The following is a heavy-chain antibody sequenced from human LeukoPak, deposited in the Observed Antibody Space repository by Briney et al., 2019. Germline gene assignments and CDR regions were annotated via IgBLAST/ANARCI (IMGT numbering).Heavy chain of an antibody. V-gene: IGHV1-18*04. Sequence: GASVKVSCKASGYTFTGYYMHWVRQAPGQGLEWMGWISGYNGNTNYAQKFQGRVTMTTDTSTSTAYMELSSLRSEDTAVYYCATQATYYDILTGYLVGWGQGTLVTVSS. CDR2: ISGYNGNT. CDR1: GYTFTGYY. D-gene: IGHD3-9*01. CDR3: ATQATYYDILTGYLVG. J-gene: IGHJ4*02.